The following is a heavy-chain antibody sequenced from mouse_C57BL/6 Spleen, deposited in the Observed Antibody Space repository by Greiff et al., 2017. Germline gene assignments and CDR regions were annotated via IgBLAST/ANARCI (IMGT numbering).Heavy chain of an antibody. J-gene: IGHJ2*01. CDR1: GYTFTSYW. D-gene: IGHD1-1*01. Sequence: QVQLQQPGAELVKPGASVKLSCKASGYTFTSYWMHWVKQRPGQGLEWIGMIHPTSGSTNYNEKFKSKATLTVDKSSSTAYMQLSSLTSEDSAVYYCARSPITTVVAGDFDYWGQGTTLTVSS. V-gene: IGHV1-64*01. CDR2: IHPTSGST. CDR3: ARSPITTVVAGDFDY.